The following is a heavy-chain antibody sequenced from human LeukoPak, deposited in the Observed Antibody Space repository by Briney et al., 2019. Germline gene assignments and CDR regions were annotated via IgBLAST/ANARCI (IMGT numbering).Heavy chain of an antibody. J-gene: IGHJ4*02. CDR2: IIPILGIA. CDR1: GYTFASYA. V-gene: IGHV1-69*04. Sequence: ASVKVSCKASGYTFASYAISWVRQAPGQGLEWMGRIIPILGIANYAQKFQGRVTITADKSTSTAYMELSSLRSEDTAVYYCARGPPYSSVDYWGQGTLVTVSS. D-gene: IGHD6-19*01. CDR3: ARGPPYSSVDY.